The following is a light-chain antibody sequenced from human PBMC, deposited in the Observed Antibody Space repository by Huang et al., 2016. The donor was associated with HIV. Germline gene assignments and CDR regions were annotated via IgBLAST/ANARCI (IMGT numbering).Light chain of an antibody. CDR3: HQYFTWPRT. CDR2: GSS. J-gene: IGKJ1*01. CDR1: QSVRDN. V-gene: IGKV3-15*01. Sequence: EVVMTQSPVTVSVSPGGSVTLSCWASQSVRDNLAWFQQKPGHAPRLLVRGSSSRATGVPARFSGSGSGTGFTLTITNLQSDDYAVYYCHQYFTWPRTFGPGTRVE.